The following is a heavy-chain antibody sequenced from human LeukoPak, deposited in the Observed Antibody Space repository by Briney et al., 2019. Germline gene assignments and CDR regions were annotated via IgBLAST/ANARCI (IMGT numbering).Heavy chain of an antibody. J-gene: IGHJ4*02. Sequence: GGSLRLSCAASGFTFSNYWMIWVRQAPGKGLEWVGNIKQDGSEKRYADSVRGRFSISRDNAQTSLYLQMNSLRAEDTAVYYCARGHSKIDYWGQGTLVTVSS. CDR2: IKQDGSEK. D-gene: IGHD5-18*01. CDR1: GFTFSNYW. V-gene: IGHV3-7*04. CDR3: ARGHSKIDY.